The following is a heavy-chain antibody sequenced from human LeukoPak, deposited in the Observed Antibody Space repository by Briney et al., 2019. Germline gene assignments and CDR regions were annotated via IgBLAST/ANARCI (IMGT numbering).Heavy chain of an antibody. CDR2: TGPDGKKT. V-gene: IGHV3-33*01. Sequence: GGSLRLSCAASGFTFNRYGMHWVRQAPGKGLEWVAFTGPDGKKTFYGDSLNGRFTISRDNFEDTVLLQMNTMRAEDTAVYYCARQMVEGQQNYYMDVWGNGTTVTVSS. CDR1: GFTFNRYG. CDR3: ARQMVEGQQNYYMDV. J-gene: IGHJ6*03. D-gene: IGHD2-15*01.